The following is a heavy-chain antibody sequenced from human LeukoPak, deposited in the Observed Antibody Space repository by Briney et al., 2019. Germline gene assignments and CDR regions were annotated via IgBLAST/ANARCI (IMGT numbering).Heavy chain of an antibody. CDR3: AVTGLYNYYYYYYMDV. V-gene: IGHV1-69*05. Sequence: SVKVSCKASGGTFSSYAISWVRQAPGQGLEWMGRIIPIFGTANYAQKFQGRLTITTDESTSTAYMELSSLRSEDTAVYYCAVTGLYNYYYYYYMDVWGKGTTVTVSS. J-gene: IGHJ6*03. CDR1: GGTFSSYA. D-gene: IGHD7-27*01. CDR2: IIPIFGTA.